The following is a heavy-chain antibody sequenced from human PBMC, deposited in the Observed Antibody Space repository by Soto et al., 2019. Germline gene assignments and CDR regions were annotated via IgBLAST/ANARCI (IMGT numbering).Heavy chain of an antibody. V-gene: IGHV4-59*01. CDR1: GGSISSYY. CDR3: ARVLSPSYYYGMDV. J-gene: IGHJ6*02. D-gene: IGHD2-15*01. CDR2: IYYSGST. Sequence: SETLSLTCTVSGGSISSYYWSWIRQPPGKGLEWIGYIYYSGSTNYNPSLKSRVTISVDTSKNQFSLKLSSVTAADTAVYYCARVLSPSYYYGMDVWGQGTTVTVSS.